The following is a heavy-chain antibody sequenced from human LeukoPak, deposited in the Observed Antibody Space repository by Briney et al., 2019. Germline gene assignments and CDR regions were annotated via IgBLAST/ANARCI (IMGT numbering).Heavy chain of an antibody. Sequence: GGSLRLSCAASGFTFSSYGMHWVRQAPGKGLEWVAVISYDGSNKYYADSVKGRFTISRDNSKNTLYLQMNSLRAEDTAVYYCAQVNYDSSGDRDYWGQGTLVTVSS. J-gene: IGHJ4*02. V-gene: IGHV3-30*18. CDR1: GFTFSSYG. CDR2: ISYDGSNK. D-gene: IGHD3-22*01. CDR3: AQVNYDSSGDRDY.